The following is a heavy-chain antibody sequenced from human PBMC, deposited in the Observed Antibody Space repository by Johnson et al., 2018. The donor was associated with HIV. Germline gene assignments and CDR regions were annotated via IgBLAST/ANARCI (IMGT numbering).Heavy chain of an antibody. CDR2: IRYDGSTK. CDR1: GFTFSSYG. J-gene: IGHJ3*02. D-gene: IGHD6-6*01. V-gene: IGHV3-30*02. Sequence: QVQLVESGGGVVQPGGSLRLSCAASGFTFSSYGMHWVRQAPGKGLEWVAFIRYDGSTKYYADSVKGRFTISRDNAKNSLYLQMNSLRAEDTAVYYCARDLDSSSSEDAFDIWGQGTMVTVSS. CDR3: ARDLDSSSSEDAFDI.